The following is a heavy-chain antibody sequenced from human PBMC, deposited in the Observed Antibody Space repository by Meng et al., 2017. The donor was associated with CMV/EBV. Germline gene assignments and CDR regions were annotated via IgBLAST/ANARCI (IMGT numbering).Heavy chain of an antibody. J-gene: IGHJ6*02. CDR1: GFTFSSYS. D-gene: IGHD2/OR15-2a*01. CDR3: ARDSLYGGYYYGMDV. CDR2: ISSSRSYI. V-gene: IGHV3-21*01. Sequence: GESLKISCAASGFTFSSYSMNWVRQAPGKGLEWVSSISSSRSYIYYADSVKGRFTISRDNAKNSLYLQMNSLRAEDTAVYYCARDSLYGGYYYGMDVWGQGTTVTVSS.